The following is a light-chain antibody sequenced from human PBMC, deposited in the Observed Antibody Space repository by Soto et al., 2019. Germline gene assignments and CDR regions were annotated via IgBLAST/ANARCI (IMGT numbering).Light chain of an antibody. V-gene: IGKV3-20*01. Sequence: PGERATLSCRASRRVSNNYFAWFQQKPGQAPRLLIYGASSRASGTPDRFSGSGSGTDFTLTISRLEPEDSAVYYCQQYGSSRALTFGGGTKVEIK. J-gene: IGKJ4*01. CDR2: GAS. CDR3: QQYGSSRALT. CDR1: RRVSNNY.